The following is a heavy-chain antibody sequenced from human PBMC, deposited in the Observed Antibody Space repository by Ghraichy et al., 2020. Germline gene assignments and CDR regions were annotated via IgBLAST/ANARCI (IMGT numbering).Heavy chain of an antibody. J-gene: IGHJ4*02. Sequence: GESLNISCAVSGITFSNVWMSWVRQTPGKGLEWVGRIRSRTDGGTTDYATSVDGRVTISRDDSKDTVFLQMYSLKSEDTAVYYCTTLRPWLEYWGRGTQVTVSS. CDR1: GITFSNVW. CDR3: TTLRPWLEY. V-gene: IGHV3-15*01. D-gene: IGHD5-12*01. CDR2: IRSRTDGGTT.